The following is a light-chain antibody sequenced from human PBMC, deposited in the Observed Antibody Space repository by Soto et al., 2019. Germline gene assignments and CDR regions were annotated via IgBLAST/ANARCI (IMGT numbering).Light chain of an antibody. J-gene: IGLJ2*01. Sequence: QTVVTQEPSLTVSPGGTVTLTCGSNTGAVTTGHYPYWFQQKPGQAPRTLIYDTNNKHSWTPARFSGSLLGGKAALTLSGAQPEDEADYYCLLSYRGVRVFGGGTKLTVL. CDR2: DTN. CDR3: LLSYRGVRV. CDR1: TGAVTTGHY. V-gene: IGLV7-46*01.